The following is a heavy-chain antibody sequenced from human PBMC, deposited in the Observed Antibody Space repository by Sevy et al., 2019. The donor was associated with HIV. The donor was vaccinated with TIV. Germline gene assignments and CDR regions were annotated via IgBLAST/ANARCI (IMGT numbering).Heavy chain of an antibody. Sequence: GGSLRLSCAASGFTFSGSAMHWVRQASGKGLEWVGRIRSKADSYATAYAASVKGRFTISRDDSKNTAYLQMNSLKTEDTAVYYCTRSLGGYCSGGSCGYYYYYGMDVWGQGTTVTVSS. V-gene: IGHV3-73*01. CDR3: TRSLGGYCSGGSCGYYYYYGMDV. CDR2: IRSKADSYAT. J-gene: IGHJ6*02. D-gene: IGHD2-15*01. CDR1: GFTFSGSA.